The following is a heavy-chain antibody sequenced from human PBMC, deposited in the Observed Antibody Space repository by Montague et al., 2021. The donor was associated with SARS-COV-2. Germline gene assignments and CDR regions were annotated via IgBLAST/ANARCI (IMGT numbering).Heavy chain of an antibody. J-gene: IGHJ4*02. CDR1: AGSFINYY. V-gene: IGHV4-34*01. Sequence: SETLSLTCGVYAGSFINYYWSWIRQTPGRGLEWIGEINHSGTTNYNPSXXSRVTISVDASKNQFSLSVKSATGAYRAVDYRARGRKSRVSVVRGVLTSPYFEFWGQGTPVVVSS. D-gene: IGHD3-10*01. CDR2: INHSGTT. CDR3: ARGRKSRVSVVRGVLTSPYFEF.